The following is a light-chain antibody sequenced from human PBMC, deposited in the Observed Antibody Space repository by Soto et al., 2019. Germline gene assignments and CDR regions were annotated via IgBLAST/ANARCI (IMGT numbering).Light chain of an antibody. CDR3: QSCDSSLSGSGV. CDR1: YSAVGGYYY. Sequence: CDRTRPGSVSRAPLGSGSIPCTGTYSAVGGYYYVSWYPQHPGKAPKLIIYDVTKRPSGVPDRFSGPKSXTXXSLAITGLQAEDEAYYYCQSCDSSLSGSGVFGSGTKVTVL. CDR2: DVT. J-gene: IGLJ1*01. V-gene: IGLV2-11*01.